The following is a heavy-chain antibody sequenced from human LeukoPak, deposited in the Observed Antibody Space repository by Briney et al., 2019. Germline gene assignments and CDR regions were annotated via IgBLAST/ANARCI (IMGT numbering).Heavy chain of an antibody. V-gene: IGHV5-51*01. CDR3: ARPPYESSGYRGPFVY. J-gene: IGHJ4*02. Sequence: GESLKISCKGSGYRFTSYWIGWVRPMPGKGLEWMGIIYPGDSDTRYSPSFQGQVTISADKSISTAYLQWSSLKASDTAMYYCARPPYESSGYRGPFVYWGQGTLVTVSS. CDR1: GYRFTSYW. D-gene: IGHD3-22*01. CDR2: IYPGDSDT.